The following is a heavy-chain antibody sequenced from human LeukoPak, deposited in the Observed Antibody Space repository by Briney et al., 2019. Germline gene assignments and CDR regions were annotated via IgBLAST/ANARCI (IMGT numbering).Heavy chain of an antibody. D-gene: IGHD6-13*01. Sequence: SETLSLTCTVSGGSISSSSYFWVWIRQPPGKRLEWIGSIHNDGSTYNNPSLKSRVTISVDTSKSQLSLELSSVTAADTAVYYCARDRQQLVRGDHFDYWGQGTLVTVSS. V-gene: IGHV4-39*07. J-gene: IGHJ4*02. CDR3: ARDRQQLVRGDHFDY. CDR1: GGSISSSSYF. CDR2: IHNDGST.